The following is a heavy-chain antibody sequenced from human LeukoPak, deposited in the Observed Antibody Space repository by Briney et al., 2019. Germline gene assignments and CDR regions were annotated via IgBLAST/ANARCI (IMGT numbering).Heavy chain of an antibody. V-gene: IGHV1-8*03. J-gene: IGHJ4*02. CDR3: ARGLSKYYDFWSGYSDY. D-gene: IGHD3-3*01. CDR1: GGTFNSYA. Sequence: ASVKVSCKASGGTFNSYAINWVRQATGQGLEWMGWMNPNSGNTGYAQKFQGRVTITRNTSISTAYMELSSLRSEDTAVYYCARGLSKYYDFWSGYSDYWGQGTLVTVSS. CDR2: MNPNSGNT.